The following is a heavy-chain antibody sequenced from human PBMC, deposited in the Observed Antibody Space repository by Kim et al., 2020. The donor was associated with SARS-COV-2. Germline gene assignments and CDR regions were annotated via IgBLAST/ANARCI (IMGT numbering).Heavy chain of an antibody. J-gene: IGHJ6*02. CDR2: ISYDGSNK. D-gene: IGHD2-15*01. Sequence: VGSLRLSCAASGFTFSSYAMHWVRQAPGKGLEWVAVISYDGSNKYYADSVKGRFTISRDNSKNTLYLQMNSLRAEDTAVYYCAREGVVAASVSYYYGMDVWGQGTTVTVSS. CDR1: GFTFSSYA. CDR3: AREGVVAASVSYYYGMDV. V-gene: IGHV3-30*04.